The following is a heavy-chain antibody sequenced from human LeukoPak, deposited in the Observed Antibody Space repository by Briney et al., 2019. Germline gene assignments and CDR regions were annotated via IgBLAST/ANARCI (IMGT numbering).Heavy chain of an antibody. CDR3: ARDNDFFDY. V-gene: IGHV4-4*07. Sequence: SETLSLTCSVSGGSINTYYWSCIRQPAGKGLEWIGRIHSSGSTHYNPSLKSRVTMSLDTSKSQFSLKLTSVTAADTAVYYCARDNDFFDYWGQGTLVTVSS. CDR1: GGSINTYY. CDR2: IHSSGST. J-gene: IGHJ4*02.